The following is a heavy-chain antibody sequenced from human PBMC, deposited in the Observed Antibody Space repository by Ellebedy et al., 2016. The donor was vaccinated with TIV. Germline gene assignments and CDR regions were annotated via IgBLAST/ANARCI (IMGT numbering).Heavy chain of an antibody. CDR2: ISHSGST. J-gene: IGHJ4*02. V-gene: IGHV4-34*01. CDR3: ARDQGLHSSSWYQVKFDY. Sequence: SETLSLTCAVYGGSFSGYYWSWIRQPPGKGLEWIGEISHSGSTNYNPSLKSRVTISVDKSKNQFSLKLTSVTAADTAVYYCARDQGLHSSSWYQVKFDYWGQGTLVTVSS. CDR1: GGSFSGYY. D-gene: IGHD6-13*01.